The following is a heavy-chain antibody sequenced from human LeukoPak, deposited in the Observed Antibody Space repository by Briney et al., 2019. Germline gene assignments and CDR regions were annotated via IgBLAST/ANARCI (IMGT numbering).Heavy chain of an antibody. CDR1: GGTFSSYA. J-gene: IGHJ4*02. Sequence: ASVKVSCKASGGTFSSYAISWMRQAPGQGLEWMGGIIPIFGTANYAQKFQGRVTITTDESTSTAYMELSSLRSEDTAVYYCAREVWDYDFWNDWGQGTLVTVSS. CDR2: IIPIFGTA. CDR3: AREVWDYDFWND. D-gene: IGHD3-3*01. V-gene: IGHV1-69*05.